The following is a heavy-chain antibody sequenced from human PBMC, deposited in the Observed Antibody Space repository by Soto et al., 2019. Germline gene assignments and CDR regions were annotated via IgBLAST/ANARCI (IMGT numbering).Heavy chain of an antibody. D-gene: IGHD2-15*01. J-gene: IGHJ4*02. CDR2: IIPIFGTA. Sequence: SVKVSCKASGGTFSSYAISWVRQAPGQGLEWMGGIIPIFGTANYAQKFQGRVTITADESTSTAYMELSSLRSEDTAVYYCAREPISTWSMTYYFDYWGQGTLVTVSS. V-gene: IGHV1-69*13. CDR1: GGTFSSYA. CDR3: AREPISTWSMTYYFDY.